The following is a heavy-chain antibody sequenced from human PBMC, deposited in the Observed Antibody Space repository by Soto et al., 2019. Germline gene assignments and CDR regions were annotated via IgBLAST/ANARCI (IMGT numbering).Heavy chain of an antibody. V-gene: IGHV1-69*01. J-gene: IGHJ4*02. CDR1: GGDFNNYV. D-gene: IGHD4-17*01. Sequence: QVQLVQSGAGVKKPGSSVKVSCKVSGGDFNNYVITWVRQAPGQGLEWMGGIIPFYGSTNYAQNFQGRITITADGSTSTAYMELSSLMSDDTAVYYCAKEKTAYGGLAYYWGQGTLVTVSS. CDR3: AKEKTAYGGLAYY. CDR2: IIPFYGST.